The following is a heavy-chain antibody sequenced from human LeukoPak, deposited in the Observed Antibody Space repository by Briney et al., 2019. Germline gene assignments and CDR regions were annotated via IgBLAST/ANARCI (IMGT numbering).Heavy chain of an antibody. CDR1: GFTFSSHA. Sequence: PGGSLRLSCAASGFTFSSHAMHWVRQAPGKGLEWVAVISYDGSNKYYADSVKGRFTISRDNSKNTLYLQMNSLRAEDTAVYYCARMGDSYDSSGYYNWGQGTLVTVSS. V-gene: IGHV3-30-3*01. J-gene: IGHJ4*02. D-gene: IGHD3-22*01. CDR3: ARMGDSYDSSGYYN. CDR2: ISYDGSNK.